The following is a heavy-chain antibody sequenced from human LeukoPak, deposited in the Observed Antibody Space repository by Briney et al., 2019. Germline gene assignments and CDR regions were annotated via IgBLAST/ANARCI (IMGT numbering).Heavy chain of an antibody. CDR3: AKGHDSRSNKIYY. Sequence: GGSLRLSCTASGSTFSSYPMNWVRQAPGKGLQWVSTVSASSDIHYSDSVKGRFTISRDHARNSLYLQMNSLRDEDTAVYYCAKGHDSRSNKIYYGRQGTLVTVSS. CDR2: VSASSDI. CDR1: GSTFSSYP. D-gene: IGHD3-10*01. V-gene: IGHV3-48*02. J-gene: IGHJ4*02.